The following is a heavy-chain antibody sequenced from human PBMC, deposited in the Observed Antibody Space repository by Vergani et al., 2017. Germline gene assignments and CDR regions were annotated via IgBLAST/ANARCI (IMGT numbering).Heavy chain of an antibody. CDR1: GGSITSSCYY. D-gene: IGHD3-9*01. CDR3: ARNESFILRYVLWAL. CDR2: IYHSGGA. V-gene: IGHV4-39*01. J-gene: IGHJ4*02. Sequence: QLHLQESGPGLVKPSETLSLTCTVSGGSITSSCYYWGWIRQPPGKGLEWVGNIYHSGGAYYNPSLKGRVTISVDTSKNQFSLEVTSVTAADTAIYFCARNESFILRYVLWALWGQGTLVTVSS.